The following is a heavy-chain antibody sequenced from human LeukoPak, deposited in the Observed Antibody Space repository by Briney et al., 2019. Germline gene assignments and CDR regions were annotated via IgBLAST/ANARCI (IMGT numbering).Heavy chain of an antibody. CDR1: GFTFSSYS. CDR2: ISSSSSYI. J-gene: IGHJ5*02. Sequence: GGSLRLSCAAPGFTFSSYSMNWVRQAPGKGLEWVSSISSSSSYIYYADSVKGRFTISRDNAKNSLYLQMNSLRAEDTAVYYCASTYDSSGYLGWFDPWGQGTLVTVSS. D-gene: IGHD3-22*01. CDR3: ASTYDSSGYLGWFDP. V-gene: IGHV3-21*01.